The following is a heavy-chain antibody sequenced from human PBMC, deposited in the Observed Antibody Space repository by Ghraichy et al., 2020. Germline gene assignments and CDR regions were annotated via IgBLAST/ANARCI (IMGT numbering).Heavy chain of an antibody. V-gene: IGHV4-34*01. CDR2: INHSGYT. Sequence: TLSLTCAVYGGSLSGYFWSWFRQPPGKGLELIGEINHSGYTNYNPSLKSRVTISVDTSKNQFSLRLTSVTAADTALYYCAVAYCGGDCYSTALTFYFDYWGQGALVTVSS. CDR1: GGSLSGYF. CDR3: AVAYCGGDCYSTALTFYFDY. D-gene: IGHD2-21*02. J-gene: IGHJ4*02.